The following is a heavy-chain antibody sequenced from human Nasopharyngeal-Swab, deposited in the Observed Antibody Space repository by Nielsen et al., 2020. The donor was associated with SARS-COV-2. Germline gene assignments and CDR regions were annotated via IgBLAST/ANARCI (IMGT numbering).Heavy chain of an antibody. V-gene: IGHV3-7*01. CDR3: ARLSGSSWDFDL. J-gene: IGHJ2*01. D-gene: IGHD6-13*01. Sequence: GGSLSLSCAASGFTLSSFWMTWVRQAPGKGLEWVANIKQDGSEKYYVDSVKGRFTISRDNAKNSLYLQMNSLRAEDTAVYYCARLSGSSWDFDLWGRGTLVTVSS. CDR1: GFTLSSFW. CDR2: IKQDGSEK.